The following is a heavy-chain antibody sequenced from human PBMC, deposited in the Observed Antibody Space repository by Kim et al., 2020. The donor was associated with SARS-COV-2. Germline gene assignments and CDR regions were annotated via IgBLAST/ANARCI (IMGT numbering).Heavy chain of an antibody. J-gene: IGHJ4*02. Sequence: GGSLRLSCTASGFTFGDYAMSWVRQAPGKGLEWVGFIRSKAYGGTTEYAASVKGRFTISRDDSKSIAYLQMNSLKTEDTAVYYCTRFGLWFPVDYWGQGTLVTVSS. CDR2: IRSKAYGGTT. CDR1: GFTFGDYA. CDR3: TRFGLWFPVDY. D-gene: IGHD3-10*01. V-gene: IGHV3-49*04.